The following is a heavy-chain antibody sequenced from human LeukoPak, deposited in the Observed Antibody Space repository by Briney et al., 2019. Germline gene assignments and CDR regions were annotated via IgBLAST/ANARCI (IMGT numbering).Heavy chain of an antibody. Sequence: GGSLRLSCAASGFTFSDYYMSWIRQAPGKGLEWVSYISSSGSTICYADSVKGRFTISRDNAKNSLYLQMNSLRAEDTAVYYCARAATPAAILLFDYWGQGTLVTVSS. D-gene: IGHD2-2*02. CDR1: GFTFSDYY. V-gene: IGHV3-11*01. J-gene: IGHJ4*02. CDR3: ARAATPAAILLFDY. CDR2: ISSSGSTI.